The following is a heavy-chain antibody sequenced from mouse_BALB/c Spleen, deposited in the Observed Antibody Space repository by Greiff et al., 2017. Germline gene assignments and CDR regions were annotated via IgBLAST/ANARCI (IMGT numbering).Heavy chain of an antibody. J-gene: IGHJ4*01. Sequence: EVQLQESGAELVKPGASVKLSCTASGFNIKDTYMHWVKQRPEQGLEWIGRIDPANGNTKYDPKFQGKATITADTSSNTAYLQLSSLTSEDTAVYYCARRDYYAMDYWGQGTSVTVSS. CDR2: IDPANGNT. V-gene: IGHV14-3*02. CDR3: ARRDYYAMDY. CDR1: GFNIKDTY.